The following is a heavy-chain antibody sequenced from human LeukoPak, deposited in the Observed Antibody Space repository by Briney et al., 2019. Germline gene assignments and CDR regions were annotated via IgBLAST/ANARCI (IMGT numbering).Heavy chain of an antibody. J-gene: IGHJ4*02. Sequence: PGGSLRLSCAASGFTFSSYAMSWVRQAPGKGLEWVSAISGSGGSTYYADSVKGRFTISRDNSKNTLYLQMNSLRAEDTAVYYCAKDWEGGGGDCYQCDYWGQGTLVTVSS. D-gene: IGHD2-21*02. V-gene: IGHV3-23*01. CDR2: ISGSGGST. CDR1: GFTFSSYA. CDR3: AKDWEGGGGDCYQCDY.